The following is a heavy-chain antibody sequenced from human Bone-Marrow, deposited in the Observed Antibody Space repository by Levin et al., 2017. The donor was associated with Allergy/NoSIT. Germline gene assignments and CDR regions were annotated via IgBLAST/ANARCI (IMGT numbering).Heavy chain of an antibody. CDR2: IYYTGTT. CDR1: GGSINSSYY. D-gene: IGHD6-6*01. Sequence: PSETLSLTCTISGGSINSSYYWGWIRQSPGKGLKWIGTIYYTGTTYYNPSLKSRVTMSIDTPKNQFSLTLNSVTAADTAVYFCAKQGMLYSNSRWGQGILVTVSS. J-gene: IGHJ4*02. V-gene: IGHV4-39*01. CDR3: AKQGMLYSNSR.